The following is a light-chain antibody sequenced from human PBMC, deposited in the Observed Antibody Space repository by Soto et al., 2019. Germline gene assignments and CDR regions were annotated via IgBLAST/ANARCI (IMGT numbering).Light chain of an antibody. CDR3: QHYNSYSPA. CDR1: QSINNW. Sequence: DIQMTQSPSPLSASVGDRVTITCRSSQSINNWLAWYQQKPGKAPKLLLYEASGLESGVPSRFSGSGSGTEFTLTVSILQPNDLATYYWQHYNSYSPAFGQGTKVEIK. CDR2: EAS. J-gene: IGKJ1*01. V-gene: IGKV1-5*03.